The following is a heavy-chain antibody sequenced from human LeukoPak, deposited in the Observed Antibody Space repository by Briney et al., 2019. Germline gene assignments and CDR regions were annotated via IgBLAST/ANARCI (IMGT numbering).Heavy chain of an antibody. D-gene: IGHD3-22*01. V-gene: IGHV3-23*01. CDR3: AKDRVPEWLSLYGMDV. CDR1: GFTFSSYA. J-gene: IGHJ6*02. CDR2: ISGSGGST. Sequence: GGSLRLSCAASGFTFSSYAMSWVRQAPGKGLEWVSAISGSGGSTYYADSVKGRFTISRDNSKNTLYLQMNSLGAEDTAVYYCAKDRVPEWLSLYGMDVWGQGTTVTVSS.